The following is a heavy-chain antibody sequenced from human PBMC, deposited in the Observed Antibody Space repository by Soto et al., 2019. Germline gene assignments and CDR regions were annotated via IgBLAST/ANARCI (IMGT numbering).Heavy chain of an antibody. CDR2: IIPIFGTA. J-gene: IGHJ4*02. CDR1: GVTFSSYA. V-gene: IGHV1-69*06. CDR3: ARGPQKYYDSSGYYGGEVA. D-gene: IGHD3-22*01. Sequence: SVKVSGKASGVTFSSYAISWVRQAPGQGLEWMGGIIPIFGTANYAQKFQGRVTITADKSTSTAYMELSSLRSEDTAVYYCARGPQKYYDSSGYYGGEVAWGQGTLVTVSS.